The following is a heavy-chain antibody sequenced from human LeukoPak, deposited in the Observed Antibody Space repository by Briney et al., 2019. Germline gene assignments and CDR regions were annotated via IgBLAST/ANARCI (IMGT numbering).Heavy chain of an antibody. CDR2: MYYSGNT. CDR3: ARQTGSGLFILP. CDR1: GGSISSNKYY. Sequence: SETLSLTCSVSGGSISSNKYYWDWIRQPPGKGLEWIGSMYYSGNTYYNASLKSQVSISIDTSKNQFSLKLTSVTAADTAVYYCARQTGSGLFILPGGQGTLVTVSS. D-gene: IGHD3/OR15-3a*01. J-gene: IGHJ4*02. V-gene: IGHV4-39*01.